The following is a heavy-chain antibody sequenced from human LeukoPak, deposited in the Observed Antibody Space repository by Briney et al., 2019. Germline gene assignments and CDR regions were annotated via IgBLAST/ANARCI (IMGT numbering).Heavy chain of an antibody. J-gene: IGHJ5*02. V-gene: IGHV4-30-4*01. CDR1: GDSISSGDYY. D-gene: IGHD3-10*01. CDR2: IYYSGSA. Sequence: SETLSLTCTVSGDSISSGDYYWSWIRQPPGKGLEWIAYIYYSGSAYYNPSLKSRVTISVDTSKNQFSLRLSSVTAADTAVYYCARASTYNYGSNWFDPWGQGTLVTVSS. CDR3: ARASTYNYGSNWFDP.